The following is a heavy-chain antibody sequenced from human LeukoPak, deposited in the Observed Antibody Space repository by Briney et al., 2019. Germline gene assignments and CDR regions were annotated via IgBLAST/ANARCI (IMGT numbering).Heavy chain of an antibody. J-gene: IGHJ4*02. CDR1: GFTLSNAW. CDR3: AKGGLVTTKLHNDY. CDR2: ISAGGGST. D-gene: IGHD4-17*01. V-gene: IGHV3-23*01. Sequence: TGGSLRLSCAASGFTLSNAWMSWVRQAPGKGLEWVSSISAGGGSTYYADSVKGRFTISRDSSKNTLYLQMNSLRADDTAIYYCAKGGLVTTKLHNDYWGQGTLVTVSS.